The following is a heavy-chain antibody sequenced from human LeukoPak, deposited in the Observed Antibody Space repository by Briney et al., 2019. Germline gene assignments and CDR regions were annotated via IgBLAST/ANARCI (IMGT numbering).Heavy chain of an antibody. J-gene: IGHJ6*03. Sequence: GGSLRLCCAASGFDFSTYAMSWVRQAPGKGLEWGSGMSGSGDTTCYADSGKGRFTISRDNSKNTLYLQMNDLRAEGTAVHCCAKGPDFWSRLQTNYYNSHIDVWGKGTTVTVSS. CDR3: AKGPDFWSRLQTNYYNSHIDV. V-gene: IGHV3-23*01. CDR1: GFDFSTYA. D-gene: IGHD3-3*01. CDR2: MSGSGDTT.